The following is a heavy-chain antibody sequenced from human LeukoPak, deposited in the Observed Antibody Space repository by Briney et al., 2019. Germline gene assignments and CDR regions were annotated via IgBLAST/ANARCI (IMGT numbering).Heavy chain of an antibody. Sequence: PSETLSLTCTVSGGSISSYYWSWIRQPPGKGLEWIGYIYYSGSTNYNPSLKSRVTISVDTSKNQFSLKLSSVTAADTAVYYCARRGPGSYYNNWFDPWGQGTLVTVSS. CDR1: GGSISSYY. CDR2: IYYSGST. J-gene: IGHJ5*02. D-gene: IGHD3-10*01. CDR3: ARRGPGSYYNNWFDP. V-gene: IGHV4-59*08.